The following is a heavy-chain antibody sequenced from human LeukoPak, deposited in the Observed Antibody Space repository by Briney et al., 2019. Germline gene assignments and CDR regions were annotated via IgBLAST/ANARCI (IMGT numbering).Heavy chain of an antibody. CDR1: GYTFTGYY. CDR3: ARDPYGDYVLLDY. Sequence: ASVTVSCKASGYTFTGYYMHWARQAPGQGLEWMGWINPNSGGTNYAQKFQGRVTMTRDTSISTAYMELSRLRSDDTAVYYCARDPYGDYVLLDYWGQGTLVTVSS. V-gene: IGHV1-2*02. CDR2: INPNSGGT. J-gene: IGHJ4*02. D-gene: IGHD4-17*01.